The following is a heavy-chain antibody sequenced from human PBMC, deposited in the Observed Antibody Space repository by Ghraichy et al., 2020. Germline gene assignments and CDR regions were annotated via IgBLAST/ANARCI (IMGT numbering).Heavy chain of an antibody. V-gene: IGHV3-53*01. CDR2: IYSAGYA. Sequence: GGSLRLSCAASGFTVSTNSMSWVRQAPGKGLEWVSVIYSAGYAYSADSVKGRFTISRDNSKNTLYLHMNSLRAEDTAFYYCAGDPPGGSGFYYFNYWGQGTLVTVSS. J-gene: IGHJ4*02. D-gene: IGHD5-12*01. CDR1: GFTVSTNS. CDR3: AGDPPGGSGFYYFNY.